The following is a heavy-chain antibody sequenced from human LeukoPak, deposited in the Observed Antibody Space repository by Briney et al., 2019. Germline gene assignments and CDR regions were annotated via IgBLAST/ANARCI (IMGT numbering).Heavy chain of an antibody. CDR3: ARARPPDSDAFDI. J-gene: IGHJ3*02. CDR1: GFTFSDYY. CDR2: ISSSDNTI. V-gene: IGHV3-11*01. D-gene: IGHD1-14*01. Sequence: KPGGSLRLSCAASGFTFSDYYMSWIRQAPGKGLEWVSYISSSDNTIYYADSVKGRFTISRDNAKNSLYLQMNSLRAEDTAVYYCARARPPDSDAFDIWGQGTMVTVSS.